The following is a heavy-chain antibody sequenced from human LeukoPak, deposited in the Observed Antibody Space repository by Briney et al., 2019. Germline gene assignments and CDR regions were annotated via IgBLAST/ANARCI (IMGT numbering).Heavy chain of an antibody. CDR3: ARGGYDYTDY. Sequence: AGTLRLSCAASGFTISSDWMSWVRQAPRQGLEWVANIKQDGSEKYYVDSVQGRFTISRDNAKNSLYLQVNSLRAEDTAVYYCARGGYDYTDYWGQGTLVTVSS. V-gene: IGHV3-7*03. D-gene: IGHD5-12*01. J-gene: IGHJ4*02. CDR2: IKQDGSEK. CDR1: GFTISSDW.